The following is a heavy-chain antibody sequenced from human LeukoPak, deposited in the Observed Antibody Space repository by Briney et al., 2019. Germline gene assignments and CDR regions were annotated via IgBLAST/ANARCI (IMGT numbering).Heavy chain of an antibody. D-gene: IGHD4-17*01. CDR1: GYSLSTNW. V-gene: IGHV5-51*01. CDR2: FYPGDSDT. CDR3: ARQPRGTVLFDY. J-gene: IGHJ4*02. Sequence: KHGESLKISGKGSGYSLSTNWIGWVRQMPGKGLDWMRIFYPGDSDTRYSPSLQGQVTISADKSISTAYLQWSSLKASDTAMYYCARQPRGTVLFDYWGQGTLVTVSS.